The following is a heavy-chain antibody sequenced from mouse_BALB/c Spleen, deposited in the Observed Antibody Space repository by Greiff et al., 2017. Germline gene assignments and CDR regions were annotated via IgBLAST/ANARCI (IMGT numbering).Heavy chain of an antibody. Sequence: EVMLVESGGGLVQPGGSLKLSCAASGFTFSSYTMSWVRQTPEKRLEWVAYISNGGGSTYYPDTVKGRFTISRDNAKNTLYLQMSSLKSEDTAMYYCGKNEGNPYAMDYWGQGTSVTGSS. CDR1: GFTFSSYT. J-gene: IGHJ4*01. V-gene: IGHV5-12-2*01. CDR3: GKNEGNPYAMDY. CDR2: ISNGGGST. D-gene: IGHD2-1*01.